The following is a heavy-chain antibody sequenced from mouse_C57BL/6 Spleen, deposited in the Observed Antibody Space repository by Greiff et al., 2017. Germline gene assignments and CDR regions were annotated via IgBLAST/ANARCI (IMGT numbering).Heavy chain of an antibody. CDR1: GYTFTSYW. D-gene: IGHD2-1*01. CDR2: IHPNSGST. CDR3: ARCYGNRWYFDV. Sequence: QVQLKQPGAELVKPGASVKLSCKASGYTFTSYWMHWVKQRPGQGLEWIGMIHPNSGSTNYNEKFKSKATLTVDKSSSTAYMQLSSLTSEDAAVYYCARCYGNRWYFDVWGTGTTVTVSS. V-gene: IGHV1-64*01. J-gene: IGHJ1*03.